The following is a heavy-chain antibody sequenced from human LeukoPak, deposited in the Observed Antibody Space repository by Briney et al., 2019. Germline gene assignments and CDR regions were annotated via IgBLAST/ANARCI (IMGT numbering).Heavy chain of an antibody. CDR1: GFTFSSYA. D-gene: IGHD6-19*01. V-gene: IGHV3-23*01. CDR2: ISGSCGST. J-gene: IGHJ4*02. CDR3: ANLDIAVAGTEETIDY. Sequence: GGSLRLSCAASGFTFSSYAMSWVRQAPGKGLEWVSAISGSCGSTYYADSVKGRFTISRDNSKNTLYLQMNSLRAEDTAVYYCANLDIAVAGTEETIDYWGQGTLVTVSS.